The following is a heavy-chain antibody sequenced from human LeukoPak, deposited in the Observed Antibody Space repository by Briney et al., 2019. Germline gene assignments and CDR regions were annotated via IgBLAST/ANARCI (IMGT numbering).Heavy chain of an antibody. Sequence: GRSLRLSCAASGFTFDDYAMHWVRQAPGKGLEWVSGISWNSGSIGYADSVKGRFTISRDNAKNSLYLQMNSLRAEDTALYYCAKGGNEAATFSLVDPWGQGTLVTVSS. J-gene: IGHJ5*02. CDR1: GFTFDDYA. D-gene: IGHD2-15*01. CDR3: AKGGNEAATFSLVDP. CDR2: ISWNSGSI. V-gene: IGHV3-9*01.